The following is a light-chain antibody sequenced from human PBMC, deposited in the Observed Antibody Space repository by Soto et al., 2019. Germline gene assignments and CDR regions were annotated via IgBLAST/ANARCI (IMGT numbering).Light chain of an antibody. CDR3: QQYNNWPPMST. CDR1: QNVGRN. Sequence: EIVMTQSPDTVSVSPGERATLSCRASQNVGRNVAWYQQRPGQAPRLLIHGTSTRAADIPARFSGSVSGTEFTLTINSLQPEDFVIYYCQQYNNWPPMSTFGQGTKLEMK. CDR2: GTS. J-gene: IGKJ2*01. V-gene: IGKV3-15*01.